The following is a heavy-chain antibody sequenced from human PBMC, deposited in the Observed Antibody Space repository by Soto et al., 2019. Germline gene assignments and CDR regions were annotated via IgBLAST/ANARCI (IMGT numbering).Heavy chain of an antibody. V-gene: IGHV1-18*01. Sequence: ASVKVSCKASGYTFTSYGISWVRQAPGQGLEWMGWINTYNGNTNYAQKLQGRFTISRDNAENSVYLEMDSLRAEDTALYYCARDVDADFRTDFDYWGRGTLVTVSS. D-gene: IGHD4-17*01. J-gene: IGHJ4*02. CDR2: INTYNGNT. CDR1: GYTFTSYG. CDR3: ARDVDADFRTDFDY.